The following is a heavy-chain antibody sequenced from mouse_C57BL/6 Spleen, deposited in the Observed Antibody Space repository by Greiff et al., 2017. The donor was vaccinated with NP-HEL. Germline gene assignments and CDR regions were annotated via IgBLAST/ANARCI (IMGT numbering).Heavy chain of an antibody. CDR3: TKLTTVVAHFDY. D-gene: IGHD1-1*01. Sequence: VQLQQSGTVLARPGASVKMSCKTSGYTFTSYWMHWVKQRPGQGLEWIGAIYPGNSDTSYNQKFKGKAKLTAVTSASTAYMELSSLTNEDSAVYYCTKLTTVVAHFDYWGQGTTLTVSS. J-gene: IGHJ2*01. CDR2: IYPGNSDT. V-gene: IGHV1-5*01. CDR1: GYTFTSYW.